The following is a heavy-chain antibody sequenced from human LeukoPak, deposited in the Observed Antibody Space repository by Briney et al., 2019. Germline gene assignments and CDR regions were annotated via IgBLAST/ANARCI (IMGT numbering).Heavy chain of an antibody. CDR2: IKQDGTEK. CDR3: ASLIVVVPATMRQDAFDI. Sequence: PGGSLRLSCAASGFMFTSYWMSWARQAPGKGLEWVANIKQDGTEKFYVDSVKGRFTISRDNTKNSLYLQMNSLRAEDAAVYYCASLIVVVPATMRQDAFDIWGQGTMVTVSS. D-gene: IGHD2-2*01. J-gene: IGHJ3*02. V-gene: IGHV3-7*01. CDR1: GFMFTSYW.